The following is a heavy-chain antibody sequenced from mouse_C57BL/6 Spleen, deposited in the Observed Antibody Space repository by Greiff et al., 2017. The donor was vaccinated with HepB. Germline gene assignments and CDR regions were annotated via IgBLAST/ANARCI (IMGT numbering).Heavy chain of an antibody. V-gene: IGHV1-64*01. Sequence: QVQLKQPGAELVKPGASVKLSCKASGYTFTSYWMHWVKQRPGQGLEWIGMIHPNSGSTNYNEKFKSKATLTVDKSSSTAYMQLSSLTSEDSAVYYCASTAQATAWFAYWGQGTLVTVSA. CDR2: IHPNSGST. D-gene: IGHD3-2*02. J-gene: IGHJ3*01. CDR1: GYTFTSYW. CDR3: ASTAQATAWFAY.